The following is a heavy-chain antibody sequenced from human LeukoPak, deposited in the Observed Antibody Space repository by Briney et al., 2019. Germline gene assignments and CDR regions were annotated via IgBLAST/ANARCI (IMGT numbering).Heavy chain of an antibody. V-gene: IGHV3-21*04. J-gene: IGHJ4*02. Sequence: GGSLRLSCAASGFTFSSYAMSWVRQAPGKGLEWVSAISKSGTYIKYADSVKGRFTVSRDNAKNSLFLQMNSLRVEDTAIYYCAKRGGTIDHDGFDSWGQGTLVTVSS. D-gene: IGHD3-10*01. CDR3: AKRGGTIDHDGFDS. CDR2: ISKSGTYI. CDR1: GFTFSSYA.